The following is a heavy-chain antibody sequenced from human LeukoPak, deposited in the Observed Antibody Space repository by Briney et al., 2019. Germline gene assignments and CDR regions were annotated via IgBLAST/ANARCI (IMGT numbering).Heavy chain of an antibody. V-gene: IGHV4-34*01. CDR1: GGSFSGYY. D-gene: IGHD3-3*01. Sequence: SETLPLTCAVYGGSFSGYYWSWIRQPPGKGLEWIGEINHSGSTNYNPSLKSRVTISVDTSKNQFSLKLSSVTAADTAVYYCARVLTIFGVYWFDPWGQGTLVTVSS. CDR2: INHSGST. J-gene: IGHJ5*02. CDR3: ARVLTIFGVYWFDP.